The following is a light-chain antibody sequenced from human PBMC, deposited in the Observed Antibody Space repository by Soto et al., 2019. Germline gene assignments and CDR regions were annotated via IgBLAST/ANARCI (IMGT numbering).Light chain of an antibody. V-gene: IGKV3-11*01. CDR2: DAS. CDR1: QDVSRY. J-gene: IGKJ3*01. CDR3: QQRSNWL. Sequence: ESVVTQSPATLSLSPGERATLSCRASQDVSRYLAWYQQKPGQSPRLLIYDASNRATGVPARFSGSGSWTDFTLTISSLEPEDFAVYYCQQRSNWLFGPGTKVDIK.